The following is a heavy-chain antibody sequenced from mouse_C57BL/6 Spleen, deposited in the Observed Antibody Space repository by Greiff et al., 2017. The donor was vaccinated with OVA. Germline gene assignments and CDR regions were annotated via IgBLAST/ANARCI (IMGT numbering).Heavy chain of an antibody. Sequence: EVKLVESGGGLVKPGGSLKLSCAASGFTFSDYGMHWVRQAPEKGLEWVAYISSGSSTIYYADTVKGRFTISRDNAKNTLFLQMTSLRSEDTAMYYCARRLLRSPYYFDYWGQGTTLTVSS. D-gene: IGHD1-1*01. V-gene: IGHV5-17*01. CDR1: GFTFSDYG. CDR2: ISSGSSTI. J-gene: IGHJ2*01. CDR3: ARRLLRSPYYFDY.